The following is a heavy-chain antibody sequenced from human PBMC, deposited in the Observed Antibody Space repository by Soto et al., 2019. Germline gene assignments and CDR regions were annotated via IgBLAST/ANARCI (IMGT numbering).Heavy chain of an antibody. Sequence: EASVKVSCKASGYTFTSYDINWVRQATGQGLEWMGWMNPNSGNTGYAQKFQGRVTMTRNTSISTAYMELSSLRSEDTAVYYCARARGSYYVGVNYGMDVWGQGTTVTVSS. CDR3: ARARGSYYVGVNYGMDV. CDR1: GYTFTSYD. J-gene: IGHJ6*02. V-gene: IGHV1-8*01. D-gene: IGHD1-26*01. CDR2: MNPNSGNT.